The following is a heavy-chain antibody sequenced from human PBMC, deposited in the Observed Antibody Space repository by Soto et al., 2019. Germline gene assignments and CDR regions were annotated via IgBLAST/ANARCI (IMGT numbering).Heavy chain of an antibody. CDR1: GFSFSGFA. J-gene: IGHJ4*02. CDR2: ISYDGSYT. D-gene: IGHD1-26*01. Sequence: QVQLVESGGGAVQPGRSLRVSCVASGFSFSGFAMHWVRQAPGKGLEPVAVISYDGSYTHHSDSVKGRFTISRDNSKNTLYLQMNSLRTEHTAVYYCAKDQRVGGTLGPVHYWGQGILVTVSS. V-gene: IGHV3-30*18. CDR3: AKDQRVGGTLGPVHY.